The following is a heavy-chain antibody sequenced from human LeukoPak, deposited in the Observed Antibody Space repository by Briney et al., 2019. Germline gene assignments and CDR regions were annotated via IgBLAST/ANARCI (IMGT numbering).Heavy chain of an antibody. D-gene: IGHD6-6*01. CDR1: GYIFSSYH. CDR3: AGEGTFGYSSSSTDY. V-gene: IGHV1-46*01. J-gene: IGHJ4*02. Sequence: ASVKVPCKASGYIFSSYHIHWVRQAPGQGLEWMGIVNPGGGSTSYAQKFQGRVTMTRDTSTSTVYMELRSLRSEDTAVYYCAGEGTFGYSSSSTDYWGQGTLVTVSS. CDR2: VNPGGGST.